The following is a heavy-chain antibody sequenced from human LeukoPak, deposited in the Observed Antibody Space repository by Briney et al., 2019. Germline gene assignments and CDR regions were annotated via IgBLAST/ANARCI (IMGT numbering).Heavy chain of an antibody. V-gene: IGHV3-23*01. J-gene: IGHJ4*02. D-gene: IGHD4-17*01. Sequence: GGSLRLSCAASGFTFSSYAMSWVRQAPGKGLEWVSAISGSGGSTYYADSAKGWFTISRDNSQNTLYLQMNSLRAEDTAVYYCARDYADYVGYFFFDYWGQGTLVTVSS. CDR2: ISGSGGST. CDR3: ARDYADYVGYFFFDY. CDR1: GFTFSSYA.